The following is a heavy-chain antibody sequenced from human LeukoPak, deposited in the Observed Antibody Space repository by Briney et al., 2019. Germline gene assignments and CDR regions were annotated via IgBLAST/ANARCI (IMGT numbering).Heavy chain of an antibody. D-gene: IGHD6-19*01. CDR2: ISDSATRT. J-gene: IGHJ4*02. CDR1: GFTFSSYA. V-gene: IGHV3-23*01. Sequence: GGSLRLSCTASGFTFSSYAMSWVRQAPGKGLEWVSVISDSATRTYYIDSVKGRFTISRDNSKNTLFLQMNSLRAEDTALYYCAPDRGAVAGTDYWGQGTPVTVSS. CDR3: APDRGAVAGTDY.